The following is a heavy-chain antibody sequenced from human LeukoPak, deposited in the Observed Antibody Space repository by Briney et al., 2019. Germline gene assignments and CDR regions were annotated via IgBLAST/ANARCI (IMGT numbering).Heavy chain of an antibody. CDR2: IYYSGST. Sequence: SETLSLTCTVSGGSISSYYWSWIRQPPDKRLEWIGYIYYSGSTKYNPSLKSRVTILVDTSKNQFSLMLRSVTAADTAVYYCARHVAWDGDYEWDAFDIWGQGTMVTVSS. D-gene: IGHD4-17*01. CDR3: ARHVAWDGDYEWDAFDI. CDR1: GGSISSYY. J-gene: IGHJ3*02. V-gene: IGHV4-59*08.